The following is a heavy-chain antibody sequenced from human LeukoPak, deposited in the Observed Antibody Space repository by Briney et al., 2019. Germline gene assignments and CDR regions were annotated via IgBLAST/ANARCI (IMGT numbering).Heavy chain of an antibody. V-gene: IGHV3-30*18. D-gene: IGHD6-13*01. Sequence: GGSLRLSCAASGFTFSSYGMHWVRQAPGKGLEWVAVISYDGSNKYYADSVKGRFTISRDNSKNTLYLQMNSLRAEDTAVYYCAKVTAAAFLDYWGQGTLVTVSS. CDR2: ISYDGSNK. CDR1: GFTFSSYG. J-gene: IGHJ4*02. CDR3: AKVTAAAFLDY.